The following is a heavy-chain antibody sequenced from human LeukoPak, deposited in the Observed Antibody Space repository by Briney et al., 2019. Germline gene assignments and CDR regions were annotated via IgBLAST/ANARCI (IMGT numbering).Heavy chain of an antibody. V-gene: IGHV1-18*01. CDR3: ARKREKAGGYDILTGYLPQYYYYGMDV. J-gene: IGHJ6*02. Sequence: GASVKVSCKASGYTFTSDGISWVRQAPGQGLEWMGWISAYNGNTNYAQKLQGRVTMTTDTSTSTAYMKLRSLRSDDTAVYYCARKREKAGGYDILTGYLPQYYYYGMDVWGQGTTVTVSS. D-gene: IGHD3-9*01. CDR2: ISAYNGNT. CDR1: GYTFTSDG.